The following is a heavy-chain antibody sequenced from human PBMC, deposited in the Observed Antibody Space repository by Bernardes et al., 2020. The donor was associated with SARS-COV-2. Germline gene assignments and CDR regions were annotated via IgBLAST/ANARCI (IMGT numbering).Heavy chain of an antibody. D-gene: IGHD2-2*01. V-gene: IGHV1-18*01. CDR1: GYPFTTSG. CDR2: ISAYNGHT. CDR3: AGDRLAVGLPPAFSWFDP. J-gene: IGHJ5*02. Sequence: ASVKVSCKASGYPFTTSGINWVRQAPGQGLEWPGWISAYNGHTNYPQNLQGRLTMSTDTSTSTVYMELRSLRSDDTAVYYCAGDRLAVGLPPAFSWFDPWGQGTLVTVSS.